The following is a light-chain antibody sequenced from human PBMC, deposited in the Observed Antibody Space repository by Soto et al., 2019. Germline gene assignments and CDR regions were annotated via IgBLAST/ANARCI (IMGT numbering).Light chain of an antibody. J-gene: IGLJ1*01. Sequence: QSVLTQPASVSGSPGQSVTISCTGTSSDVGGYDYVSWYQQHPGTAPKLMLYEVNNRPSGVSNRFSGSKSGNTASLIISGLQTEDEADYYCSTYTTGSTLVFGSGTKVTVL. CDR3: STYTTGSTLV. CDR2: EVN. V-gene: IGLV2-14*01. CDR1: SSDVGGYDY.